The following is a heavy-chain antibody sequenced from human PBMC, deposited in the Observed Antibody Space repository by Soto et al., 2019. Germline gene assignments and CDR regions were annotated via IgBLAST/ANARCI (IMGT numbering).Heavy chain of an antibody. CDR2: ITIRTGNT. V-gene: IGHV3-48*02. CDR1: GFTISGCS. CDR3: VRAPVAGTYNGFDP. J-gene: IGHJ5*02. D-gene: IGHD6-19*01. Sequence: PGGSLRLSCEASGFTISGCSMNWVRQAPGKGLEWLAYITIRTGNTVYADSVRGRFTISADNAENSVFLQMNSLRDEDTAVYFCVRAPVAGTYNGFDPWGQGTLVTVSS.